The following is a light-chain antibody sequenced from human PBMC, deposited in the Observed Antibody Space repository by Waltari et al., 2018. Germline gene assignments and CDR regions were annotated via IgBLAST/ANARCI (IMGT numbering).Light chain of an antibody. CDR2: RNT. CDR1: SSNIGTNY. Sequence: QSVLTQPPSASGAPGQRVTIPCSGSSSNIGTNYVYWYQQLPGTAPKLLIYRNTKRPSGLPVRFSDSKSCTSACLALGWLRSEDEAYYYCATWDDSLSGYVFGPGTKVTVL. J-gene: IGLJ1*01. CDR3: ATWDDSLSGYV. V-gene: IGLV1-47*01.